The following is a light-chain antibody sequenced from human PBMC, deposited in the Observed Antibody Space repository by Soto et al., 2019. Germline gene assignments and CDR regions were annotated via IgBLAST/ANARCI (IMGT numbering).Light chain of an antibody. CDR3: QQSYIVPDT. V-gene: IGKV1-39*01. CDR2: VGS. Sequence: DLQMTQSPSSLSASVGDRVTISCRSSENIRNYLIWYRQKPGKAPELLMYVGSTLESGVPSRFSGSGLGTDFTLTIKSLQPEDFGVYYCQQSYIVPDTFGRGTSLDI. J-gene: IGKJ2*01. CDR1: ENIRNY.